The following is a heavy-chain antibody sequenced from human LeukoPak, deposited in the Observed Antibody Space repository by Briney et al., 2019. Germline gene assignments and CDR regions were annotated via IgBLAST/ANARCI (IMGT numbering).Heavy chain of an antibody. CDR2: TNDIGSGR. CDR1: GLRFSTYA. D-gene: IGHD6-13*01. CDR3: ARGLLAAAGGAFDM. Sequence: GGSLRLSCVASGLRFSTYALNWVRQAPGKALEWVSNTNDIGSGRHYADSVKGRFTVSRDNSRSTVFLQMNSLRDEDTAVYYCARGLLAAAGGAFDMWGQGTMVTVSS. J-gene: IGHJ3*02. V-gene: IGHV3-23*01.